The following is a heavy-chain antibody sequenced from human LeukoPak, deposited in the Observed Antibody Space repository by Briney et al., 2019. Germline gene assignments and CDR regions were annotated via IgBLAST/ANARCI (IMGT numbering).Heavy chain of an antibody. CDR2: ISGSGGST. J-gene: IGHJ4*02. CDR3: AKPPRRQRITMIVVVTTFDY. Sequence: PGGPLRLSCAASGFTFSSYAMSWVRQAPGKGLEWVSAISGSGGSTYYADSVKGRFTISRDNSKNTLYLQMNSLRAEDTAVYYCAKPPRRQRITMIVVVTTFDYWGQGTLVTVSS. V-gene: IGHV3-23*01. D-gene: IGHD3-22*01. CDR1: GFTFSSYA.